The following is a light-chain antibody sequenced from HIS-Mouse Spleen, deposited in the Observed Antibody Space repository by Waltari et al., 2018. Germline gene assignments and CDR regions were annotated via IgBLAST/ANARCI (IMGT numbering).Light chain of an antibody. Sequence: EIVLTQSPATLSLSPGERATLPCRPSQRVSSYLAWYQQIPGQAPRLLTYDASSRATGIPARFSGSGSGTDFTLTISSLEPEDFAVYYCQQRSNWPPYTFGQGTKLEIK. CDR1: QRVSSY. V-gene: IGKV3-11*01. CDR3: QQRSNWPPYT. J-gene: IGKJ2*01. CDR2: DAS.